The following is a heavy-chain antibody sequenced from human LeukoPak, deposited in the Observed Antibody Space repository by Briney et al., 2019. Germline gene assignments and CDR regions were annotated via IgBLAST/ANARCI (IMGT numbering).Heavy chain of an antibody. CDR2: IGGSTSST. Sequence: GGSLRLSCSASGFTFSTHGMSWVRLAPGKALEWVSGIGGSTSSTHYADSVKGRFTISRDNSKDTLYLQVNSLRAEDTAVYYCARAKYDTSGYYYSGFDIWGQGTMVTVSS. CDR1: GFTFSTHG. CDR3: ARAKYDTSGYYYSGFDI. V-gene: IGHV3-23*01. J-gene: IGHJ3*02. D-gene: IGHD3-22*01.